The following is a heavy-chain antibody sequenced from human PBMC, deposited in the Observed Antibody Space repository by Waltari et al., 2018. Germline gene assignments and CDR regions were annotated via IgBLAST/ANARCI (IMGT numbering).Heavy chain of an antibody. CDR1: GGSISSGGYY. D-gene: IGHD4-17*01. V-gene: IGHV4-31*03. CDR2: IYYSGST. CDR3: ARVAGVTKGRFYWYFDL. J-gene: IGHJ2*01. Sequence: QVQLQESGPGLVKPSQTLSLTCTVSGGSISSGGYYWSWIRQHPGKGLEWIGYIYYSGSTYYNPSLKSRVTISVDTSKNQFSLKLSSVTAADTAVYYCARVAGVTKGRFYWYFDLWGRGTLVTVSS.